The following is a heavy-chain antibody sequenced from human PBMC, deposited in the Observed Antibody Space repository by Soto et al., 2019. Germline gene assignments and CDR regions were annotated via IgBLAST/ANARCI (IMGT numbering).Heavy chain of an antibody. Sequence: GASVKVSCKASGYTFTSYGISWVRQAPGQGLEWMGWISAYNGNTNYAQKLQGRVTMTTDTSTSTAYMELRSLRSDDTAMYYCARHVIVVVPAATYYYGMDVWGQGTTVTVSS. J-gene: IGHJ6*02. CDR1: GYTFTSYG. D-gene: IGHD2-2*01. CDR3: ARHVIVVVPAATYYYGMDV. V-gene: IGHV1-18*01. CDR2: ISAYNGNT.